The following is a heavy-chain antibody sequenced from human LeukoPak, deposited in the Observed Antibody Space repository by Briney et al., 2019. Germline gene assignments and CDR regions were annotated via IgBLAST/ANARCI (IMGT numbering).Heavy chain of an antibody. CDR2: IHNDAVGT. CDR3: AREEYGTGSYDY. Sequence: GGSLRLSCAASGFTFSTYAMSWVRQAPGKGLEWVSLIHNDAVGTYYAGSVKGRFTISRDDAKNSLYLQMNSLRAEDTAVYYCAREEYGTGSYDYWGQGTLVTVSS. CDR1: GFTFSTYA. V-gene: IGHV3-23*01. D-gene: IGHD2-8*02. J-gene: IGHJ4*02.